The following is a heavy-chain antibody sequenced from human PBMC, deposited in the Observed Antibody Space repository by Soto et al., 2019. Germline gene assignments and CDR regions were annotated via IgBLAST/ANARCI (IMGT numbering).Heavy chain of an antibody. CDR2: IYYSGST. CDR1: GGSISSYY. D-gene: IGHD6-13*01. V-gene: IGHV4-59*01. J-gene: IGHJ4*02. CDR3: ARSPGIAAAELLY. Sequence: SETLSLTCTVSGGSISSYYWSWIRQPPGKGLEWIGYIYYSGSTNYNPSLKSRVTISVDTSKNQFSLKLSSVTAADTAVYYCARSPGIAAAELLYWGQGTLVTVSS.